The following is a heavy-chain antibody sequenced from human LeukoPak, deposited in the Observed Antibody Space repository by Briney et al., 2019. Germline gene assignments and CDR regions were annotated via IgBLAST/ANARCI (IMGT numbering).Heavy chain of an antibody. D-gene: IGHD2-2*01. CDR2: INSGGST. J-gene: IGHJ4*02. CDR3: AGRLVTAASFDY. V-gene: IGHV3-66*01. Sequence: CVSLINSGGSTYYADSVKGRFTISRDYSKNTLYLQMNSLRAEDTAMYYCAGRLVTAASFDYWGQGALVTVSS.